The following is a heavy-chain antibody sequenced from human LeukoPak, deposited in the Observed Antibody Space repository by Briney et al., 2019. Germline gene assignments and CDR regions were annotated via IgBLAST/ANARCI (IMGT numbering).Heavy chain of an antibody. Sequence: PGGSLRLSCAASGFTFSDYYMSWIRQAPGKGLEWVSYISSNGSTIYYADSVKGRFTISGDDAKNSLYLQMNSLRAEDTAVYYCARISWTKGFDYWGQGTLVTVSS. V-gene: IGHV3-11*04. CDR1: GFTFSDYY. CDR3: ARISWTKGFDY. J-gene: IGHJ4*02. D-gene: IGHD3/OR15-3a*01. CDR2: ISSNGSTI.